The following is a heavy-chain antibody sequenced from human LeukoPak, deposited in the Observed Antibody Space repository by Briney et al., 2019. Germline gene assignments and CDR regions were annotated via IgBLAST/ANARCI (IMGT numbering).Heavy chain of an antibody. CDR2: INSNNGNT. J-gene: IGHJ4*02. CDR1: GGTFSSYA. Sequence: ASVKVSCKASGGTFSSYAINWVRQATGQGLEWMGWINSNNGNTGYAQKFQDRFTMTRDTSISTVYMELSSLRSEDTAAYYCARGGLVSGPYYFDYWGQGTLVTVSS. CDR3: ARGGLVSGPYYFDY. V-gene: IGHV1-8*02. D-gene: IGHD5/OR15-5a*01.